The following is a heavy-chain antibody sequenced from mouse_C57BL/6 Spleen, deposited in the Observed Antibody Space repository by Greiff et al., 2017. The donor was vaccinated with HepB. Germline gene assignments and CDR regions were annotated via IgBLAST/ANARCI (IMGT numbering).Heavy chain of an antibody. CDR1: GFNITDYY. V-gene: IGHV14-1*01. Sequence: EVQLQQSGAELVRPGASVKLSCTASGFNITDYYMHWVKQRPEQGLEWIGRIDPEDGDTEYAPKFQGKATMTADTSSNTTYLQLSSLTSEDTDVYYCTTSYYGSSGVNIDVWGTGTTVTVSS. J-gene: IGHJ1*03. CDR3: TTSYYGSSGVNIDV. D-gene: IGHD1-1*01. CDR2: IDPEDGDT.